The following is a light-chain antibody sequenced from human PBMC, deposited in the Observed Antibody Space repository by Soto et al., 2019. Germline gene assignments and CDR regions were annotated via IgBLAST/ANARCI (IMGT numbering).Light chain of an antibody. CDR3: SSYTHSRSYV. V-gene: IGLV2-14*01. CDR2: DVY. Sequence: QSVLTQPAPVSGSPGQSITISCTGTSSDVGGFNYVSWYQQHPGKAPKLLIFDVYSRPSGISNRFSGSKSGNTASLTISGLQAEDEADYYCSSYTHSRSYVFGDATKVTV. J-gene: IGLJ1*01. CDR1: SSDVGGFNY.